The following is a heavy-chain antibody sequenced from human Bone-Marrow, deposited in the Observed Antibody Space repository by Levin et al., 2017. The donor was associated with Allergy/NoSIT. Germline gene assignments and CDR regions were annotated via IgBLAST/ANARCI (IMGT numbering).Heavy chain of an antibody. J-gene: IGHJ4*02. CDR2: ISNDANKK. Sequence: SCAASGFTFRTYDMHWVRQVPGKGLEWLSFISNDANKKYYAESVKGRFTISRDNAKSMLYLQMNSLRVEDTAVYYCARIGAPGTTKDLDSWGQGILVTVSS. CDR1: GFTFRTYD. D-gene: IGHD1-14*01. V-gene: IGHV3-33*01. CDR3: ARIGAPGTTKDLDS.